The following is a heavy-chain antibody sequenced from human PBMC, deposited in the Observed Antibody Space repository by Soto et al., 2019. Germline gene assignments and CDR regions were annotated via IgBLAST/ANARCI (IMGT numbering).Heavy chain of an antibody. D-gene: IGHD3-16*01. J-gene: IGHJ4*02. CDR3: AKRGGYAISFYDS. V-gene: IGHV3-23*01. CDR1: GFNFGGYA. Sequence: KLLESGGQLIQPGGSLRLSCAGTGFNFGGYAMSWVRQAPGKGLEWVSTLSGDGSRAYYADSVRGRFTVSRDNSKSPLYLRMNRLRADDTAIYYCAKRGGYAISFYDSWGQGTLVTVSS. CDR2: LSGDGSRA.